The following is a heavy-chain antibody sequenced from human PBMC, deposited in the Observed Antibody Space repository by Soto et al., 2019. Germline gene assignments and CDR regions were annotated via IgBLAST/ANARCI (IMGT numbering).Heavy chain of an antibody. CDR3: ARFIEYSRSFDY. V-gene: IGHV4-34*01. J-gene: IGHJ4*02. D-gene: IGHD6-6*01. CDR2: INHSGKI. CDR1: GGSFSGYY. Sequence: SETLSLTCAVYGGSFSGYYWSWIRQPPGEGLEWIGEINHSGKINYNPSLRSRVTISVDTSKNQLSLNLTSVTAADTALYSCARFIEYSRSFDYWGQGSLVTVSS.